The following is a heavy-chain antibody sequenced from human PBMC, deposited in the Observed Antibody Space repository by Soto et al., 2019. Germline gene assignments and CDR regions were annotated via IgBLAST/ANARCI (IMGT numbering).Heavy chain of an antibody. CDR1: GGTFSSYA. CDR2: IIPIFGTA. D-gene: IGHD4-17*01. CDR3: ARGDYGGNPRGYDFDI. V-gene: IGHV1-69*13. J-gene: IGHJ3*02. Sequence: SVKVSCKASGGTFSSYAISWVRQAPGQGLEWMGGIIPIFGTANYAQKFQGRVTITADESTSTAYMELSSLRSEDTAVYYCARGDYGGNPRGYDFDIWGQGTMVTVSS.